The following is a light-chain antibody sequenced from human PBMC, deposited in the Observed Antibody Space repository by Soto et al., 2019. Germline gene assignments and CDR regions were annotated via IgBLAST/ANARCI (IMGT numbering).Light chain of an antibody. V-gene: IGKV3D-7*01. J-gene: IGKJ1*01. CDR2: GAS. CDR3: QQDYNLLWT. CDR1: QSVSSSY. Sequence: EIVMTQSPATLSLSPGERATLSCRASQSVSSSYLSWYQQKPGQAPRLVIYGASTRATGISVRFSGSGSGTDFTLTISSLQPEDFAVYYCQQDYNLLWTFGQGTKVDIK.